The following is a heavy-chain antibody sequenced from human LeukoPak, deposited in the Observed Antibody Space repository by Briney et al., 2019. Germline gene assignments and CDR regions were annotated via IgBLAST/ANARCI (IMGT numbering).Heavy chain of an antibody. CDR3: ARHGLGSSWFGFDY. V-gene: IGHV5-51*01. D-gene: IGHD6-13*01. CDR1: GYTFTTYW. CDR2: IYPGDSDP. J-gene: IGHJ4*02. Sequence: GESLKISCKGSGYTFTTYWIGWVRQMPGKGLEWVGIIYPGDSDPRYSPSFQGQVTISADKSISTAYLQWSSLKASDSAMYYCARHGLGSSWFGFDYWGQGTLVTVPS.